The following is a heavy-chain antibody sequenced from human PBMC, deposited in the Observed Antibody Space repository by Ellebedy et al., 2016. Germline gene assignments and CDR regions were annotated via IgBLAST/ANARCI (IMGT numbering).Heavy chain of an antibody. J-gene: IGHJ4*02. Sequence: GGSLRLSCAASGFTFSSYAMSWVPQAPGKGLAWVSAISGSGGSKYYADSVKGRFTISRDNSKNTLYLQMNSLRAEDTAVYYGAKELYSGSYHCFEYWGQGTLVTVSP. CDR2: ISGSGGSK. CDR3: AKELYSGSYHCFEY. D-gene: IGHD1-26*01. V-gene: IGHV3-23*01. CDR1: GFTFSSYA.